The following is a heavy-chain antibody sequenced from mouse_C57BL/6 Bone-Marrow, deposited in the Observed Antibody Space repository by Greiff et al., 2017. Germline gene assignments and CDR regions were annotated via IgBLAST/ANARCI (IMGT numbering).Heavy chain of an antibody. Sequence: EVQLQQSGAELVRPGASVKLSCTASGFNIKDYYMHWVKQRPEQGLEWIGRIDPEDGDTEYAPKFQGKATMTADTSSNTAYLQLSSLTSEDTAVYYCTTAGHYYGSSPRYWYFDVWGTGTTVTVSS. CDR1: GFNIKDYY. J-gene: IGHJ1*03. D-gene: IGHD1-1*01. CDR3: TTAGHYYGSSPRYWYFDV. V-gene: IGHV14-1*01. CDR2: IDPEDGDT.